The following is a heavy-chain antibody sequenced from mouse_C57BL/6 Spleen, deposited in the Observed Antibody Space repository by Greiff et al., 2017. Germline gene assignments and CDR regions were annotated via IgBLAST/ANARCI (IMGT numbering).Heavy chain of an antibody. V-gene: IGHV1-20*01. J-gene: IGHJ1*03. CDR2: INPYNGDT. Sequence: DVQLQESGPELVKPGDSVKISCKASGYSFTGYFMNWVMQSHGKSLEWIGRINPYNGDTFYNQKFKGKATLTVDKSSSTAHMELRSLTSEDSAVYYCARKGFYYGSSKSYFDVWGTGTTVTVSS. CDR3: ARKGFYYGSSKSYFDV. CDR1: GYSFTGYF. D-gene: IGHD1-1*01.